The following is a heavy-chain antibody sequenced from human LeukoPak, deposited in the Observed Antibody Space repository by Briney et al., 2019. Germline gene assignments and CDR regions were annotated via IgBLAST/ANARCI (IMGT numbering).Heavy chain of an antibody. J-gene: IGHJ5*02. CDR2: IYTSGST. V-gene: IGHV4-4*07. Sequence: PSETLSLTCTVSGGSISSYYWSWIRQPAGKGLEWLGRIYTSGSTNYNPSLKSRVTMSVDTSKNQFSLKLSSVTAADTAVYYCARDRPPSPTVTTYANWFDPWGQGTLVTVSS. D-gene: IGHD4-17*01. CDR1: GGSISSYY. CDR3: ARDRPPSPTVTTYANWFDP.